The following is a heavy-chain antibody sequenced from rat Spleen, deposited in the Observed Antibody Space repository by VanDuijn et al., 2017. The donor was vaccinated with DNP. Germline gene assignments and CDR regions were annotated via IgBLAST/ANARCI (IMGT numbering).Heavy chain of an antibody. CDR3: ARGVSSYYGYNSYWYFDF. V-gene: IGHV3-1*01. D-gene: IGHD1-9*01. CDR2: ISYSGGT. J-gene: IGHJ1*01. Sequence: EVQLQESGSGLVKPSQSLSLTCSVTGYSITSNYWGWIRKFPGNKLEYIGHISYSGGTNYNPSLKRRISITRDTSKNQFFLQLNSLTTEDTATYYCARGVSSYYGYNSYWYFDFWGPGTMVTVSS. CDR1: GYSITSNY.